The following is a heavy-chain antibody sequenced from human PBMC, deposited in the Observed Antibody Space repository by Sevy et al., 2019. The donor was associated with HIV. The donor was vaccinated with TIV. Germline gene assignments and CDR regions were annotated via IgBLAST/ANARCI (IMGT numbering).Heavy chain of an antibody. Sequence: SETLSLTCTVSGRSITSLYWNWIRQPPGKRLEWIANIYYNGHINYNPSLKSRVTLSLDTSKNQFSLRLRSVTAADTAMYYCAGENAWGRGYSWGQGTLVTVSS. D-gene: IGHD1-26*01. CDR3: AGENAWGRGYS. J-gene: IGHJ4*02. V-gene: IGHV4-59*08. CDR1: GRSITSLY. CDR2: IYYNGHI.